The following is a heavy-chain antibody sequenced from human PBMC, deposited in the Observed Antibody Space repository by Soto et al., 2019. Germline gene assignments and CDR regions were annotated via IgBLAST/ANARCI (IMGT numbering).Heavy chain of an antibody. CDR1: GNTFTSYY. J-gene: IGHJ5*02. CDR3: ARDWDIVVVPAATGNWFDP. CDR2: INPSGGST. D-gene: IGHD2-2*01. Sequence: GASVKVSWKASGNTFTSYYMHWGRQAPGQRLDWMGIINPSGGSTSYAQKFQGRVTMTRDTSASTVYMELSSLRSEDTAVYYCARDWDIVVVPAATGNWFDPWGQGTLVTVSS. V-gene: IGHV1-46*01.